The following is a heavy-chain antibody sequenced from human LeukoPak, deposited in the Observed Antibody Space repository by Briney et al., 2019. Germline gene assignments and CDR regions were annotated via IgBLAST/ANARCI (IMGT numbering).Heavy chain of an antibody. J-gene: IGHJ4*02. Sequence: PGGSLRLSCAASGFTFSSYGMHWVRQAPGKGLEWVAFIRYDGSNKYYADSVKGRFSISRDNSKNTLHLQMNSLRAEDTAVYYCARSGYYHLDYWGQGALVTVSS. D-gene: IGHD3-22*01. CDR1: GFTFSSYG. CDR2: IRYDGSNK. CDR3: ARSGYYHLDY. V-gene: IGHV3-30*02.